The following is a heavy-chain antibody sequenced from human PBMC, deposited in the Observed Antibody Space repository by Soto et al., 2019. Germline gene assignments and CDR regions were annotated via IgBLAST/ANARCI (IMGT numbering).Heavy chain of an antibody. Sequence: ASVKVSCKASGGTFSSYAISWVRQAPGQGLEWMGGIIPIFGTANYAQKFQGRVTITADESTSTAYMELSSLRSEDTAVYYCARSPLWFGEVYYFDYWGQGTLVTVSS. V-gene: IGHV1-69*13. CDR1: GGTFSSYA. J-gene: IGHJ4*02. CDR3: ARSPLWFGEVYYFDY. CDR2: IIPIFGTA. D-gene: IGHD3-10*01.